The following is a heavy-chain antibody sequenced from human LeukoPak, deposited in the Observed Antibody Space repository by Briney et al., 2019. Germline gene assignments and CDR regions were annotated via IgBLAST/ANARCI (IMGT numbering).Heavy chain of an antibody. CDR3: ARMGAIAGASANPDH. Sequence: SETLSLTCTVSGGSISGYYWSWIRQPPGKGLEWIGYIYYSGTTSYNPSLRSRVTMSVDTSKNQFSLRLSSVTAADTAVYYCARMGAIAGASANPDHWGLGTLVTVSS. D-gene: IGHD4/OR15-4a*01. CDR2: IYYSGTT. J-gene: IGHJ4*02. CDR1: GGSISGYY. V-gene: IGHV4-59*01.